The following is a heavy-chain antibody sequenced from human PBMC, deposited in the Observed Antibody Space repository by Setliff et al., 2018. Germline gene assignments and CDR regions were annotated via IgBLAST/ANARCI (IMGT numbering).Heavy chain of an antibody. D-gene: IGHD6-6*01. CDR2: ISDSSIYI. Sequence: GGSLRLSCAASGFTFSTYSMHWVRQAPGKGLEWVSSISDSSIYIYYVDSVKGRFTISRDNAQNSLYLQMDSLRAEDTAVYYCASTQRGTSSECWGQGTLVTVSS. CDR3: ASTQRGTSSEC. CDR1: GFTFSTYS. V-gene: IGHV3-21*01. J-gene: IGHJ4*02.